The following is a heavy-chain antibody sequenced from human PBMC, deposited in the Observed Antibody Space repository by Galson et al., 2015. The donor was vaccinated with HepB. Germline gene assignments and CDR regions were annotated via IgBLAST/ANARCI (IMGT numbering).Heavy chain of an antibody. CDR2: IIPIFGTA. CDR1: GGTFSSYA. Sequence: SVKVSCKASGGTFSSYAISWVRQAPGQGLEWMGGIIPIFGTANYAQKFQGRVTITADESTSTAYMELSSLRSEDTAVYYCARGVEMVRGVIIPFDYWGQGTLVTVSS. D-gene: IGHD3-10*01. CDR3: ARGVEMVRGVIIPFDY. V-gene: IGHV1-69*13. J-gene: IGHJ4*02.